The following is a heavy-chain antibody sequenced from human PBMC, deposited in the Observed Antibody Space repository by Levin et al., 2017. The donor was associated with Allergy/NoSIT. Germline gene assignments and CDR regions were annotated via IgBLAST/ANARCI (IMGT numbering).Heavy chain of an antibody. D-gene: IGHD1-14*01. Sequence: TSETLSLTCTVSGGSISSSYWSWIRQPPGKGPEWIGYIYYSGSTNYNPSLKSRVTISVDTSKNQFSLKLSSVTAADTAVYYCAREWYRHPFFDYWGQGTLVTVSS. J-gene: IGHJ4*02. CDR1: GGSISSSY. CDR2: IYYSGST. CDR3: AREWYRHPFFDY. V-gene: IGHV4-59*01.